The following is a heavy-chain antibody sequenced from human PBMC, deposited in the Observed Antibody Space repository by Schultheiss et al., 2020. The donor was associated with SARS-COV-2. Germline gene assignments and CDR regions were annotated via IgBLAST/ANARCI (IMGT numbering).Heavy chain of an antibody. J-gene: IGHJ4*02. CDR1: GGSISSYY. D-gene: IGHD6-19*01. CDR2: IYYSGST. CDR3: ARDRVPYSSGWYSVDY. Sequence: SETLSLTCTVSGGSISSYYWSWIRQPPGKGLEWIGYIYYSGSTNYNPSLKSRVTISVDTSKNQFSLKLSSVTAADTAVYYCARDRVPYSSGWYSVDYWGQGTLVTVSS. V-gene: IGHV4-59*01.